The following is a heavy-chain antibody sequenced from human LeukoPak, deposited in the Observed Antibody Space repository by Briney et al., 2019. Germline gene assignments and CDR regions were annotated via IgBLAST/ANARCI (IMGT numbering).Heavy chain of an antibody. V-gene: IGHV3-23*01. CDR1: GFTVSSNY. CDR2: FSGTSTLT. D-gene: IGHD3-9*01. J-gene: IGHJ4*02. CDR3: AKGDSYYDLLTCFDF. Sequence: GGSLRLSCAASGFTVSSNYMSWVRQAPGKGLEWVSTFSGTSTLTYYADSVKGRFTISRDDSKNVLYLQMNSLRDEDTAVYYCAKGDSYYDLLTCFDFWGPGTLITVSS.